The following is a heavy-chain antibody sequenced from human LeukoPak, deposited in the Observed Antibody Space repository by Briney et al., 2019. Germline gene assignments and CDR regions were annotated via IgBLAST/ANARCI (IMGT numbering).Heavy chain of an antibody. D-gene: IGHD3-16*01. CDR1: GYTFTSYG. CDR3: ARDVGRSYDLDY. Sequence: GASVKVSCKASGYTFTSYGISWVRQAPGQGLEWMAWISAYNGNTDYAQSPQGRVTMTIDTSTSSVYMELRSLRSDDTAVYYCARDVGRSYDLDYWGQGTLVTVSS. V-gene: IGHV1-18*01. CDR2: ISAYNGNT. J-gene: IGHJ4*02.